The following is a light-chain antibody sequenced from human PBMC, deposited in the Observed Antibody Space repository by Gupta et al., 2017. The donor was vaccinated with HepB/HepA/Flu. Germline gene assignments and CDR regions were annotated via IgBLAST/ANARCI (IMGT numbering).Light chain of an antibody. J-gene: IGLJ2*01. Sequence: QSALTQPASVPGSPGQSISIACPGTSRDIGAYDSVSWYQQYPGKAPKLLIYDVVARPSGISTRFSGSKSGNTASLTISGLQTEDEAAYFCSSFTNTLTLVVFGGGTKLTVL. CDR1: SRDIGAYDS. V-gene: IGLV2-14*03. CDR3: SSFTNTLTLVV. CDR2: DVV.